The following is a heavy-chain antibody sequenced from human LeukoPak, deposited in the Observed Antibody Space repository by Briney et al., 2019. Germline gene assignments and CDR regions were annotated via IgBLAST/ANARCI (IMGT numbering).Heavy chain of an antibody. CDR1: GFTFSSYE. CDR3: AKDFSVYYYDSRVLDY. V-gene: IGHV3-30*02. CDR2: IRYDGSNK. J-gene: IGHJ4*02. Sequence: GGSLRLSCAASGFTFSSYEMNWVRQAPGKGLEWVAFIRYDGSNKYYADSVKGRFTISRDNSKKTLYLQMNSLRPEDTAVYYCAKDFSVYYYDSRVLDYWGQGTLVTVSS. D-gene: IGHD3-22*01.